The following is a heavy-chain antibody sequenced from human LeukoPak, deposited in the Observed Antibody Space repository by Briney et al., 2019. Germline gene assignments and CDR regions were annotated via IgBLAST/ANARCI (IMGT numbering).Heavy chain of an antibody. CDR2: IKQDGTEK. Sequence: GGSLRLSCAASGFTFSSCWVNWVRQAPGKGLEWVANIKQDGTEKYFVDSVKGRFTISRDNAKNSLYLQMNSLRAEDTAVYYCARGHSSGWRISTRPLHYWGQGTLVTVSS. J-gene: IGHJ4*02. CDR3: ARGHSSGWRISTRPLHY. D-gene: IGHD6-19*01. V-gene: IGHV3-7*01. CDR1: GFTFSSCW.